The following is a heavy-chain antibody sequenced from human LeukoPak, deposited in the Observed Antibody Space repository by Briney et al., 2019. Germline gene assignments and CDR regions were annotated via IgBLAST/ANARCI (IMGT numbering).Heavy chain of an antibody. D-gene: IGHD6-13*01. Sequence: NPSETLSLTCAVDGGSFSGYYWSWIRQPPGKGLEWIGEINHSGSTNYNPSLKSRVTISVDTSKNQFSLKLSSVTAADTAVYYCARGRHSSSWYGGSYFDYWGQGTLVTVSS. CDR2: INHSGST. J-gene: IGHJ4*02. CDR3: ARGRHSSSWYGGSYFDY. V-gene: IGHV4-34*01. CDR1: GGSFSGYY.